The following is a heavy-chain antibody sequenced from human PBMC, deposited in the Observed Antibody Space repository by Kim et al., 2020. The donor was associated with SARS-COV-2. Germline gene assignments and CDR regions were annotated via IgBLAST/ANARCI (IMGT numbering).Heavy chain of an antibody. J-gene: IGHJ4*02. CDR2: IIPIFGTA. D-gene: IGHD2-2*01. V-gene: IGHV1-69*13. CDR1: GGTFSSYA. CDR3: ARDLGCSSTSCHTDY. Sequence: SVKVSCKASGGTFSSYAISWVRQAPGQGLEWMGGIIPIFGTANYAQKFQGRVTITADESTSTAYMELSSLRSEDTAVYYCARDLGCSSTSCHTDYWGQGTLVTVSS.